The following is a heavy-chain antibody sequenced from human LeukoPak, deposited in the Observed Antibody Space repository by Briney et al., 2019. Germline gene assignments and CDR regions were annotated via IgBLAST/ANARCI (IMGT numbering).Heavy chain of an antibody. D-gene: IGHD5-18*01. CDR1: GPSMISSD. CDR2: IYYSRST. Sequence: MPWETLSLTCTVWGPSMISSDGRWIRPPRGEGREGICNIYYSRSTTSTPSLESRDTISVDTSRTQCSLKLSSETAADTAVYYCASGPPTGYSYVYSGQGTLVTASS. V-gene: IGHV4-59*01. J-gene: IGHJ4*02. CDR3: ASGPPTGYSYVY.